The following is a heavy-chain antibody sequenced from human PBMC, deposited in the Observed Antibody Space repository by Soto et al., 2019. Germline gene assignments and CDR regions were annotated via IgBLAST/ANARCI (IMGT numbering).Heavy chain of an antibody. CDR1: GGTFSSYA. J-gene: IGHJ5*02. CDR3: ARSPTLFDNWFVL. CDR2: IIPIFGTA. V-gene: IGHV1-69*13. Sequence: SVKVSCKASGGTFSSYAISWVRQAPGQGLEWMGGIIPIFGTANYAQKFQGRVTITADESTSTAYMELSSLRSEDTAVYYCARSPTLFDNWFVLWGQGTLVNVSS. D-gene: IGHD2-21*01.